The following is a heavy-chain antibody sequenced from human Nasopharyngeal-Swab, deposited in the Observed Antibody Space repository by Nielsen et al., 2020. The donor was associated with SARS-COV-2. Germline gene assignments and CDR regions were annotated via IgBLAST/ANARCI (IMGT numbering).Heavy chain of an antibody. CDR3: AREMPPGRELDY. D-gene: IGHD1-1*01. CDR2: ISSSSSYI. V-gene: IGHV3-21*01. Sequence: GESLKISCAGSGFTFSSYSMNWVRQAPGKGLEWVSSISSSSSYIYYADSVKGRFTISRDNAKNSLYLQMNSLRAEDTAVYYCAREMPPGRELDYWGQGTLVTVSS. J-gene: IGHJ4*02. CDR1: GFTFSSYS.